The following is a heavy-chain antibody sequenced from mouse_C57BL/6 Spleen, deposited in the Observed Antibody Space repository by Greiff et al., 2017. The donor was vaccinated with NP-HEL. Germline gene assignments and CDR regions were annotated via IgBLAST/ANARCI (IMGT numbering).Heavy chain of an antibody. CDR3: ASDGYYGFAY. Sequence: EVKLVESGGDLVKPGGSLKLSCAASGFTFSSYGMSWVRQTPDKRLEWVATISSGGSYTYYPDSVKGRFTISRDNAKNTLYLQMSSLKSEDTAMYYCASDGYYGFAYWGQGTLVTVSA. J-gene: IGHJ3*01. D-gene: IGHD2-3*01. V-gene: IGHV5-6*01. CDR1: GFTFSSYG. CDR2: ISSGGSYT.